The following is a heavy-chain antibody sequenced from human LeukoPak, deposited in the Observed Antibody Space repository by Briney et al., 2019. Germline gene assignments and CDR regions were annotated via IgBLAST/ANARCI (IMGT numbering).Heavy chain of an antibody. CDR1: GFTFTKCA. V-gene: IGHV3-23*01. J-gene: IGHJ4*02. CDR2: ITATGDTA. Sequence: GGSLRLSCVASGFTFTKCAMSWIRQAPGKGLEWVAIITATGDTAYYADSVKGRFTISRDNAKNSLYLQMNSLRAEDTAVYYCARDEMATINFDYWGQGTLVTVSS. CDR3: ARDEMATINFDY. D-gene: IGHD5-12*01.